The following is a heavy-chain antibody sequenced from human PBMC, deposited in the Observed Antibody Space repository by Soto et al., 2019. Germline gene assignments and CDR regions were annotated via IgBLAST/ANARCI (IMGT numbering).Heavy chain of an antibody. D-gene: IGHD6-13*01. Sequence: QVQLQESGPGLVEPSGTLSPTCAVSGASISSTNWWTWVRQPPGKGLEWIGEVTHSGDTKHNPPRKSRDTTSRATPNNHFSLNLTAVTAADTAIYYCARATWNPTLGTGLLDYWGQGTLVTVAS. CDR3: ARATWNPTLGTGLLDY. CDR2: VTHSGDT. V-gene: IGHV4-4*02. J-gene: IGHJ4*02. CDR1: GASISSTNW.